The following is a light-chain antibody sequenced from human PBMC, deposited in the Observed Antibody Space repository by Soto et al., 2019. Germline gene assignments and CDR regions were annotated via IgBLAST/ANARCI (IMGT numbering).Light chain of an antibody. J-gene: IGKJ5*01. CDR2: DAS. CDR1: QDIYNY. CDR3: QQYDNLPIT. V-gene: IGKV1-33*01. Sequence: DIQMTRSPSSLSASVGDRVTITCQASQDIYNYLNWYQQKPGKAPKLLICDASNLETGVPSRFSGSGSGTDFTFTISSLQPEDIATYYCQQYDNLPITFGQGTRL.